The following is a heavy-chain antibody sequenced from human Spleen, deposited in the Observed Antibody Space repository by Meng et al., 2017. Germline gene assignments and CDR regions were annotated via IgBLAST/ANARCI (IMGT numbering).Heavy chain of an antibody. Sequence: ASVKVSFKPSGYNFPDYYIHWVRRAPGQGREWMGRINPKSGDTHHAQKFQARVTMSGDTSMSTAYMELGGLRSNDTARYYCARDEDISADGKLFGDYGGHGTLVTIAS. J-gene: IGHJ4*01. CDR1: GYNFPDYY. CDR3: ARDEDISADGKLFGDY. CDR2: INPKSGDT. D-gene: IGHD6-25*01. V-gene: IGHV1-2*06.